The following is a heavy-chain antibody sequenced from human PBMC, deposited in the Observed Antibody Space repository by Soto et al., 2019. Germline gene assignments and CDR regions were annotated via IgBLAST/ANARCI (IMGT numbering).Heavy chain of an antibody. Sequence: QVRLQESGPGLVMPSETLSLTCTVSGDSISGSPYFWGWIRQPPGKRLEWIGSVFCDAYTLYTPALEGGATISGGTGRNQVYLTLTSGGAAGTARCFWARVQAGVPHCWGQGILVTVSS. CDR2: VFCDAYT. V-gene: IGHV4-39*01. J-gene: IGHJ4*02. CDR1: GDSISGSPYF. D-gene: IGHD3-10*01. CDR3: ARVQAGVPHC.